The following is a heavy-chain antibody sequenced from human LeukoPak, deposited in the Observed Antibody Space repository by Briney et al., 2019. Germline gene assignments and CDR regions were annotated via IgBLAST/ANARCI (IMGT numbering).Heavy chain of an antibody. CDR3: AREPRPDLYSSGLFDY. Sequence: GGSLRLSCAASGFTFSNAWMNWVRQAPGKGLEWVGRIKSKTDGGTTDYATPVKGRFTISRDDSKNTLYLQMNSLRAEDTAVYYCAREPRPDLYSSGLFDYWGQGTLVTVSS. CDR1: GFTFSNAW. CDR2: IKSKTDGGTT. D-gene: IGHD6-19*01. V-gene: IGHV3-15*07. J-gene: IGHJ4*02.